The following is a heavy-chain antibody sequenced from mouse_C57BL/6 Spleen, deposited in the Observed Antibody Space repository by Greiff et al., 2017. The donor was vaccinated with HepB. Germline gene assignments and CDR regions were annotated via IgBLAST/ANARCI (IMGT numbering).Heavy chain of an antibody. CDR1: GFNIKDDY. CDR3: TGGGVGYYAMDY. V-gene: IGHV14-4*01. J-gene: IGHJ4*01. D-gene: IGHD1-1*02. CDR2: IDPENGDT. Sequence: VQLKQSGAELVRPGASVKLSCTASGFNIKDDYMHWVKQRPEQGLEWIGWIDPENGDTEYASKFQGKATITADTSSNTAYLQLSSLTSEDTAVYYCTGGGVGYYAMDYWGQGTSVTVSS.